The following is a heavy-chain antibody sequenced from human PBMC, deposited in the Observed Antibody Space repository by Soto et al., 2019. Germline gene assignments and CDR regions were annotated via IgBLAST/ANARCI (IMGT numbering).Heavy chain of an antibody. CDR2: ISHEGGTQ. D-gene: IGHD1-26*01. V-gene: IGHV3-30*18. J-gene: IGHJ4*02. Sequence: GGSLRLSCAAPGFTFSDYGIDWIRQAPGKGLEWVAVISHEGGTQYYADSVRGRFTVSRDNSKNILYLQMDSLRPEDTAVYFCAKEGSPKVSRWDDYWGQGTLVTVSS. CDR3: AKEGSPKVSRWDDY. CDR1: GFTFSDYG.